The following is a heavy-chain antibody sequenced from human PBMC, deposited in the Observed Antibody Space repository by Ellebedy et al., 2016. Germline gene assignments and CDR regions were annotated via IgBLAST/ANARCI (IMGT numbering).Heavy chain of an antibody. V-gene: IGHV1-69*10. CDR2: IIPILGIA. J-gene: IGHJ4*02. CDR3: ASTQLGIVGATWDY. Sequence: SVKVSCKASGGTFSSYAISWVRQAPGQGLEWMGGIIPILGIANYAQKFQGRVTITADKSTSTAYMELSSLRSEDTAVYYCASTQLGIVGATWDYWGQGTLVTVSS. CDR1: GGTFSSYA. D-gene: IGHD1-26*01.